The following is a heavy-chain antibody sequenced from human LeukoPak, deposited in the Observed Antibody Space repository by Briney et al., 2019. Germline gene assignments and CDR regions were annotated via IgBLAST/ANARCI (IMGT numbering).Heavy chain of an antibody. CDR2: IYHTGST. D-gene: IGHD3-10*01. Sequence: EPSETLSLTCTVSGGSISSYYWSWIRQPPGKGLEWIGYIYHTGSTNYNPSLKSRVTISIDTSKNQFSLKLSSVTAADTAVYYCARGEWFGEFQFDSWGPGTLVTVSS. CDR1: GGSISSYY. CDR3: ARGEWFGEFQFDS. V-gene: IGHV4-59*01. J-gene: IGHJ4*02.